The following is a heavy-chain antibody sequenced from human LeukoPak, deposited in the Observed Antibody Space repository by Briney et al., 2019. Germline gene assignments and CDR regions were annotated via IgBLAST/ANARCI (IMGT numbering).Heavy chain of an antibody. CDR1: GFTFSNYW. Sequence: GGSLRLSCAASGFTFSNYWMHWVSQVPGKGLVWVSRINPGGSSTTYADSVKGRFTISRDNAKNTLYLQMNSLRAEDTAVYYCARSNQADDYWGQGTLVTVSS. CDR2: INPGGSST. J-gene: IGHJ4*02. D-gene: IGHD4-11*01. CDR3: ARSNQADDY. V-gene: IGHV3-74*01.